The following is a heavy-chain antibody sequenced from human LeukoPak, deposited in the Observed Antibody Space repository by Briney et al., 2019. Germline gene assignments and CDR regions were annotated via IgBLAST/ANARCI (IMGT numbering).Heavy chain of an antibody. J-gene: IGHJ4*02. CDR3: ARGPRSSPPDY. CDR1: SGSFSGRY. D-gene: IGHD6-13*01. Sequence: MSSETLSLTCAVYSGSFSGRYWSWIRQPPGKGLEWIGEINHSGSTNYNPSLKSRVTISVDTSKNQFSLKLSSVTAADTAVYYCARGPRSSPPDYWGQGTLVTVSS. CDR2: INHSGST. V-gene: IGHV4-34*01.